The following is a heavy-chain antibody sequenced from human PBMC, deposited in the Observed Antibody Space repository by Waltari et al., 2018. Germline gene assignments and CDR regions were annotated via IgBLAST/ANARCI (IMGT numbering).Heavy chain of an antibody. CDR1: GYSIRSGYY. CDR2: IYHSGSN. CDR3: ARDTPAPRITGATSVDY. V-gene: IGHV4-38-2*02. J-gene: IGHJ4*02. Sequence: QVQLQESGPGLVKPSETLSLTCAVSGYSIRSGYYWGWIRQPPGKGLEWIGSIYHSGSNCYNPSLKSRVTISVDTSKNQFSLKLSSVTAADTAVYYCARDTPAPRITGATSVDYWGQGTLVTVSS. D-gene: IGHD1-20*01.